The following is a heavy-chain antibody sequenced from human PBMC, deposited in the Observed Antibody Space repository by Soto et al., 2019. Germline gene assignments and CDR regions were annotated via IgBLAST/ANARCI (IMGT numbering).Heavy chain of an antibody. V-gene: IGHV1-3*01. D-gene: IGHD6-19*01. Sequence: ASVKVSCEASGYTFTSYAMHWVRQAPGQRLEWMGWINAGNGNTKYSQKFQGKVTITRDTSASTAYMELSSLRSEDTAVYYCARDFTAVAGSREYYYYGMDVWGQGTTVTVSS. CDR1: GYTFTSYA. CDR3: ARDFTAVAGSREYYYYGMDV. CDR2: INAGNGNT. J-gene: IGHJ6*02.